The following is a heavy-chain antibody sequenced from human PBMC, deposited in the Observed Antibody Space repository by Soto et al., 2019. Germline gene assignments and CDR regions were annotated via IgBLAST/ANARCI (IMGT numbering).Heavy chain of an antibody. Sequence: EVQLVESGGGLVQPGGSLRLSCAAPGFTVSSNYMSWVRQAPGKGLEWVSVIYSGGSTYYADSVKGRFTISRDNSKNTLYLQMNSLRVEDTAMYYCARDRGHCDRDCFYSGMDVWGQGTTVTVSS. CDR3: ARDRGHCDRDCFYSGMDV. J-gene: IGHJ6*02. V-gene: IGHV3-66*01. CDR2: IYSGGST. CDR1: GFTVSSNY. D-gene: IGHD2-2*03.